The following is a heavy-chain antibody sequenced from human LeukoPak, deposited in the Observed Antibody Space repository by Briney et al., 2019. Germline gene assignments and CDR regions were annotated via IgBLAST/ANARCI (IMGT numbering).Heavy chain of an antibody. CDR2: ISYDGSNK. D-gene: IGHD3-10*01. J-gene: IGHJ4*02. V-gene: IGHV3-30*18. CDR1: GFTFSSYG. CDR3: AKDAYYGSGSYFDY. Sequence: SGGSLRLSCAASGFTFSSYGMHWVRQAPGKGLEWVAVISYDGSNKYYADSVKGRFTISRDNSKNTLYLQMNSLRAEDTAVYYRAKDAYYGSGSYFDYWGQGTLVTVSS.